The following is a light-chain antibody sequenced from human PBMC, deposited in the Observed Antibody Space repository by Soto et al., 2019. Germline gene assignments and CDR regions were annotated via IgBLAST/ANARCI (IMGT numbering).Light chain of an antibody. J-gene: IGKJ4*01. V-gene: IGKV3-20*01. CDR2: GAS. Sequence: EIVLTQSPGTLSLSPGEGATLSCRASQSVRSSYLAWYQKRLGQPPKLLIYGASTRATGIPDRFSGSGSGTDFTLTIIRLEPGDFAVYYCQQYSDSSLTFGGGTKVEIK. CDR3: QQYSDSSLT. CDR1: QSVRSSY.